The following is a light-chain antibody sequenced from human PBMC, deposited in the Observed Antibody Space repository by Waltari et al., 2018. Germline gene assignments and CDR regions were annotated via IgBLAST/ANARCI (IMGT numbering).Light chain of an antibody. Sequence: EIVLTQSQATLSLSPGERATPPCRASRSVSSYLAWYHQKPGQAPRLLIYDASNSATGIPARFSGSGSGTDFTLTISSLEPEDFAVYYCQQRSNWPGTFGQGTKVEIK. CDR3: QQRSNWPGT. J-gene: IGKJ1*01. CDR1: RSVSSY. CDR2: DAS. V-gene: IGKV3-11*01.